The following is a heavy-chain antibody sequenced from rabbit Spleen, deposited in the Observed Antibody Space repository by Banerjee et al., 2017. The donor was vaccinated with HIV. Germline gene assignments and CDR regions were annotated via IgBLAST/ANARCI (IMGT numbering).Heavy chain of an antibody. D-gene: IGHD4-1*01. CDR1: GFSFSYTYV. Sequence: QEQLVESGGGLVQPGGSLTLTCKASGFSFSYTYVMCWVRQAPGKGLEWIACIYAGSSGSTYYANWVNGRFTISSHNAQNTLFLQLNSLTAADTATYFCVREVAAKFSLWGPGTLVTVS. CDR3: VREVAAKFSL. CDR2: IYAGSSGST. J-gene: IGHJ4*01. V-gene: IGHV1S45*01.